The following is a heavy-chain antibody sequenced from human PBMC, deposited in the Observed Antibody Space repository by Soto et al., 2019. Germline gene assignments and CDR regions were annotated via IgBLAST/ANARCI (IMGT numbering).Heavy chain of an antibody. D-gene: IGHD3-22*01. CDR3: ASRYYYDSSGYYAFDI. CDR1: GGSISSGGYY. Sequence: QVQLQESGPGLVKPSQTLSLTCTVSGGSISSGGYYWSWIRQHPGKGLEWIGYIYYSGSTYYNPSLKGRVTISVDTSKNQFSLELSSVTAADTAVYYCASRYYYDSSGYYAFDIWGQGTMVTVSS. V-gene: IGHV4-31*03. CDR2: IYYSGST. J-gene: IGHJ3*02.